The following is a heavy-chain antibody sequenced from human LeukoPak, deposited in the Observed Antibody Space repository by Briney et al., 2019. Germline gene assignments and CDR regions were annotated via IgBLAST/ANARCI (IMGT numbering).Heavy chain of an antibody. V-gene: IGHV4-38-2*01. CDR1: GHSISSNYY. CDR2: IYHRGST. Sequence: SETLSLTCDVSGHSISSNYYWGWIRQSPEKGLEWIGSIYHRGSTYYSPSFESRVTISVDTSKNQFSLKLSSVTAADTAVYYCARHPTAQYYDFWSGYYVDKSPKTGWWFDPWGQGTLVTVSS. CDR3: ARHPTAQYYDFWSGYYVDKSPKTGWWFDP. J-gene: IGHJ5*02. D-gene: IGHD3-3*01.